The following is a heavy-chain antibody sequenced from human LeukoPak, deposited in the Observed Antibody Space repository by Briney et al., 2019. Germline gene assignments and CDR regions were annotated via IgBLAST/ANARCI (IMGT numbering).Heavy chain of an antibody. J-gene: IGHJ4*02. CDR3: ARGDFWSGAPTD. CDR2: LNYTARA. D-gene: IGHD3-3*01. CDR1: GGPISRYY. V-gene: IGHV4-59*01. Sequence: PSETLSLTCTVSGGPISRYYWRWIRHPPGGGLDWIGCLNYTARADYRPTLKSRVSMSVDTPKHQFSLRVNSTTAADTAVYYCARGDFWSGAPTDWGQGTLVTVSS.